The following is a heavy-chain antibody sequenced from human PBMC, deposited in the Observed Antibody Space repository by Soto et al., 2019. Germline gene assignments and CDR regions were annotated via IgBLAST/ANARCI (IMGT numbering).Heavy chain of an antibody. CDR3: AKGKSTGDIDWFDP. D-gene: IGHD3-10*01. J-gene: IGHJ5*02. CDR2: LIGGHYGT. CDR1: GFTLQNYA. Sequence: GGSLRLSCTASGFTLQNYAMAWVRQAPGRGLEWVSTLIGGHYGTAYSYSVKGRFTVSRDNSKNCLYLQMNSLGVEDTAMYFCAKGKSTGDIDWFDPWGQGSLVTVSS. V-gene: IGHV3-23*01.